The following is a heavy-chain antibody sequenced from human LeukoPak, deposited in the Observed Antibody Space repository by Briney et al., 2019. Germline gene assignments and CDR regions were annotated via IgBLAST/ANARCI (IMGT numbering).Heavy chain of an antibody. CDR1: GGSISSSSYY. V-gene: IGHV4-39*01. Sequence: SETLSLTCTVSGGSISSSSYYWGWIRQPPGKGLEWIGSIYYSGSTYYSPSLKSRVTISVDTSKNQFSLKLSSVTAADTAVYYCARQKRGTYITYWGQGTLVTVSS. J-gene: IGHJ4*02. D-gene: IGHD3-10*01. CDR2: IYYSGST. CDR3: ARQKRGTYITY.